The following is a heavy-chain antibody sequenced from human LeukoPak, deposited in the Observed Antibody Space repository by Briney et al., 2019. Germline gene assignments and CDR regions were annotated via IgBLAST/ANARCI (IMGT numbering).Heavy chain of an antibody. CDR1: GFTFSSYA. J-gene: IGHJ5*02. V-gene: IGHV3-23*01. CDR2: ISGSGGST. D-gene: IGHD2-15*01. Sequence: GGSLRLSCAASGFTFSSYAMSWVRQAPGKGLEWVSAISGSGGSTYYADSVKGRFTISRDNSKNTLYLQMNSLRAEDTAVYYCAKVERVVVAATSWFDPWGQGTLVTISS. CDR3: AKVERVVVAATSWFDP.